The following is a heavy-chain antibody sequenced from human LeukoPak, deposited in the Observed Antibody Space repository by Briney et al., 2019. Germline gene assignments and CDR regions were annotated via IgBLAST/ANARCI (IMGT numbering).Heavy chain of an antibody. CDR2: INPNSGGT. V-gene: IGHV1-2*02. D-gene: IGHD4-17*01. J-gene: IGHJ4*02. CDR3: ARDYGDYGGLDY. CDR1: GYTFTGYY. Sequence: ASVKVSCKASGYTFTGYYMHWVRQAPGQGLEGMGWINPNSGGTNYAQKFQGRVTMTRDTSISTAYMELSRLRSDDTAVYYCARDYGDYGGLDYWGQGTLVTVSS.